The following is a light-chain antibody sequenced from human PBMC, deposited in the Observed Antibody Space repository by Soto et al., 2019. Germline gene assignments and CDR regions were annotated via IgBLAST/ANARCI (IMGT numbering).Light chain of an antibody. V-gene: IGKV1-5*01. Sequence: DIQMTQSPSTLSASVGDRVTITCRASQSISSWLAWYQQKPGKAPKLLIYDASSLGSGVPSRFSGSGSGTELTLTISSLQPDDFATYYCQQYNSYTFGGGTKVDI. CDR2: DAS. CDR3: QQYNSYT. CDR1: QSISSW. J-gene: IGKJ4*01.